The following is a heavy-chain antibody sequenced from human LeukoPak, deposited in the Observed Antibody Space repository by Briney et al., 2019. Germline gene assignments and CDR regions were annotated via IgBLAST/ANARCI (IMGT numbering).Heavy chain of an antibody. CDR2: ISGSGGST. J-gene: IGHJ3*02. Sequence: GGSLRLSCAASGFTVSSNYMSWVRQAPGKGLEWVSAISGSGGSTYYADSVKGRFTIFRDNSKNTLYLQMNSLRAEDTAVYYCAREEPYDYSNHDAFDIWGQGTMVTVSS. CDR3: AREEPYDYSNHDAFDI. D-gene: IGHD4-11*01. V-gene: IGHV3-23*01. CDR1: GFTVSSNY.